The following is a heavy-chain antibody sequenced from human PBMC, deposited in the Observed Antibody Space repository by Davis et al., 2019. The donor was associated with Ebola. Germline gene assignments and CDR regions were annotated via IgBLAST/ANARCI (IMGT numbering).Heavy chain of an antibody. J-gene: IGHJ6*04. Sequence: MPSETLSLTCTVSGGSISSGGYYWSWIRQHLGKGLEWIGYIYDSGNTYYNPSLMSRVNISGDTSKNQFSRKLTSVTAADTAIYYCAKDGVPGCSSTNCYEPAYYYYYGVDVWGRGTTVTVSS. CDR2: IYDSGNT. D-gene: IGHD2-2*01. CDR3: AKDGVPGCSSTNCYEPAYYYYYGVDV. V-gene: IGHV4-31*03. CDR1: GGSISSGGYY.